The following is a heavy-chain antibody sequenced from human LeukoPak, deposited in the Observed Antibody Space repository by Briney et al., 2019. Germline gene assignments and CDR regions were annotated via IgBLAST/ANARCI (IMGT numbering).Heavy chain of an antibody. V-gene: IGHV4-30-2*01. J-gene: IGHJ4*02. Sequence: SQTLSLTCAVSGGSISSGGYSWSWIRQPPGKGLEWIGNIYHSGSTNYNPSLKSRVTISVDTSKNQFSLKLSSVTAADTAVYYCARGRRDYYGSGRYQNFDYWGQGTLVTVSS. CDR1: GGSISSGGYS. CDR2: IYHSGST. D-gene: IGHD3-10*01. CDR3: ARGRRDYYGSGRYQNFDY.